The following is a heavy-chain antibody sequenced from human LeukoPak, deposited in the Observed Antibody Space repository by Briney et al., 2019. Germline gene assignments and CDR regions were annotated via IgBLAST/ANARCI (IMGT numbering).Heavy chain of an antibody. Sequence: SETLSLTCSASGGLINTRSYFWGWIRQPPGKGLEWIGSIYYSGSTYYNPSLKSRVTISVDTSKNQFSLKLSSVTAADTAVYYCARTFYDTAYDSSGYYYGWFDPWGQGTLVTVSS. J-gene: IGHJ5*02. CDR1: GGLINTRSYF. V-gene: IGHV4-39*07. CDR3: ARTFYDTAYDSSGYYYGWFDP. CDR2: IYYSGST. D-gene: IGHD3-22*01.